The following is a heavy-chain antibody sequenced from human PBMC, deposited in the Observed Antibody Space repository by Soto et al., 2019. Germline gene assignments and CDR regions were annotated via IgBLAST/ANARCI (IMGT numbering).Heavy chain of an antibody. CDR2: ISYDGSNK. Sequence: GGSLRLSCAASGFTFSSYAMHWVRQAPGKGLEWVAVISYDGSNKYYADSVKGRFTISRDNSKNTLYLQMNSLRAEDTAVYYCARVGDIVVVVAATDVMDVCGKGSTVTVSS. CDR3: ARVGDIVVVVAATDVMDV. D-gene: IGHD2-15*01. V-gene: IGHV3-30-3*01. J-gene: IGHJ6*04. CDR1: GFTFSSYA.